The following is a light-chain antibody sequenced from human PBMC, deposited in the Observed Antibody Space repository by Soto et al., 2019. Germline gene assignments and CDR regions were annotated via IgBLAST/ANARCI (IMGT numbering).Light chain of an antibody. V-gene: IGKV3-20*01. CDR3: QEYGSSRT. CDR1: QSVSSTY. J-gene: IGKJ1*01. CDR2: GAS. Sequence: EVVLTQSPGTLSLSPGERATLSCRASQSVSSTYLAWYQRRPGQAPRLLIYGASSRATGIPDRFSSSGSETDFTLTISRLEPDDFAVYYCQEYGSSRTFGQGTKVEIK.